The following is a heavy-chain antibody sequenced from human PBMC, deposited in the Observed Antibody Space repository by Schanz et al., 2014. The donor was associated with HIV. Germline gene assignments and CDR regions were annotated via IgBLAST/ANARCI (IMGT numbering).Heavy chain of an antibody. V-gene: IGHV3-7*01. Sequence: EVQLVESGGGLVQPGGSLRLSCVASGVTFSNYWMTWVRHVSGKGLAWVAYITPAGSVTYADSVEGRFTASRDFSKNTLYLQMNSLRVEDTAVYYCAKENPINYYSHGGPFDIWGQGTMLTVSS. CDR3: AKENPINYYSHGGPFDI. CDR1: GVTFSNYW. CDR2: ITPAGSV. J-gene: IGHJ3*02. D-gene: IGHD3-10*01.